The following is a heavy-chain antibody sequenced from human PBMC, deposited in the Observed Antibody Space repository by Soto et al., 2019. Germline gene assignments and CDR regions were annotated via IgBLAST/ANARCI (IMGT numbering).Heavy chain of an antibody. CDR3: ASSYCRGDCYYCYYYCMDV. Sequence: ASETLSLTCTVSGGSVTSGSYYWSWIRQPPGKGLEWIGYIYYGGSINYNPSLKSRMTISVDTSKYQFSLKLTSVTAADTAVYYCASSYCRGDCYYCYYYCMDVWGQGTTVTVSS. J-gene: IGHJ6*02. CDR2: IYYGGSI. CDR1: GGSVTSGSYY. V-gene: IGHV4-61*01. D-gene: IGHD2-21*02.